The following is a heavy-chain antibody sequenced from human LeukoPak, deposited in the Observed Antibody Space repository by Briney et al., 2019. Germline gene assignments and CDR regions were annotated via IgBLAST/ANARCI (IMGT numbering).Heavy chain of an antibody. CDR2: ISVSGGRT. V-gene: IGHV3-23*01. J-gene: IGHJ4*02. D-gene: IGHD6-6*01. CDR3: EKGGAYSSSLIDY. CDR1: GFTFNTYA. Sequence: GGSLRLSCVASGFTFNTYAMSWVRQAPGKGLDWVSSISVSGGRTYYADSVKGRFTISRDNSKNTLYLQMNSLRAEDTAVYYCEKGGAYSSSLIDYWGQGTLVTVSS.